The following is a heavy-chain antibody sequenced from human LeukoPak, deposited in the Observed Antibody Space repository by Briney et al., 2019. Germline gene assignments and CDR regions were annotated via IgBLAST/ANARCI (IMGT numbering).Heavy chain of an antibody. J-gene: IGHJ2*01. CDR3: ARAYCSGGSCYPRYFDL. CDR2: IYHSGST. Sequence: SETLSLTCTVSGGSFSSSSYSWGWIRQPPGKGLEWIGYIYHSGSTYYNPSLKSRVTISVDRSKNQFSLKLSSVTAADTAVYYCARAYCSGGSCYPRYFDLWGRGTLVTVSS. D-gene: IGHD2-15*01. CDR1: GGSFSSSSYS. V-gene: IGHV4-30-2*01.